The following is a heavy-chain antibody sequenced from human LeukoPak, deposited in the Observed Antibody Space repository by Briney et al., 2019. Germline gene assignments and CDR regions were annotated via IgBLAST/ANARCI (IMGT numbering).Heavy chain of an antibody. CDR2: ITASGAGT. J-gene: IGHJ2*01. Sequence: GGSLRLSCTASAFTFSSYAMSWVRRAPGKGLEWVSTITASGAGTYCADSVKGRFTISRDNSRNSVYLQMNSLRAEDTAVYYCAKAAMGSYWYFDLWGRGTLVTVSS. D-gene: IGHD2-2*01. V-gene: IGHV3-23*01. CDR3: AKAAMGSYWYFDL. CDR1: AFTFSSYA.